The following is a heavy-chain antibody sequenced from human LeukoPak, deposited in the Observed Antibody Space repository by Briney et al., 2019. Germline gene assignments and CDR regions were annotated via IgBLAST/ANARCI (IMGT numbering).Heavy chain of an antibody. CDR3: AKGFYSWPHYFDY. Sequence: PGGSLRLSCAASGFTFSSYAMSWVRQAPGKGLEWVSAISGSGGSTYYADSVKGRFTISRDNSKNALYLQMNSLRAEDTAVYYCAKGFYSWPHYFDYWGQGTLVTVSS. V-gene: IGHV3-23*01. D-gene: IGHD5-18*01. CDR2: ISGSGGST. J-gene: IGHJ4*02. CDR1: GFTFSSYA.